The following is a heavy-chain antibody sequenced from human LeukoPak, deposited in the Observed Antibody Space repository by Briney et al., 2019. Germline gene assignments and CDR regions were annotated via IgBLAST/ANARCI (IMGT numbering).Heavy chain of an antibody. CDR3: ARLYCSSTSCYYMDV. CDR1: GGSISSYY. Sequence: PSETLSLTCTVSGGSISSYYWSWIRQPPGKGLEWIGYIYTSGSTNYNPSLKSRVTISVDTSKNQFSLKLSSVTAADTAVYYCARLYCSSTSCYYMDVWGKGTTVTVSS. D-gene: IGHD2-2*01. V-gene: IGHV4-4*09. J-gene: IGHJ6*03. CDR2: IYTSGST.